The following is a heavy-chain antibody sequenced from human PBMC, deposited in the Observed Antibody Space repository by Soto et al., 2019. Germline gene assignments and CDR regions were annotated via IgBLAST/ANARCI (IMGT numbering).Heavy chain of an antibody. CDR2: MNPNSGNT. D-gene: IGHD2-2*01. CDR1: GYTFTSYD. V-gene: IGHV1-8*01. Sequence: QVQLVQSGAEVKKPGASVKVSCKASGYTFTSYDINWVRQATGQGLEWMGWMNPNSGNTGYAQKFQGRVTMTRNTSISTAYMGLSSLRSEDTAVYYCARGVGYCISTSCAYNWFDPWGQGTLVTVSS. J-gene: IGHJ5*02. CDR3: ARGVGYCISTSCAYNWFDP.